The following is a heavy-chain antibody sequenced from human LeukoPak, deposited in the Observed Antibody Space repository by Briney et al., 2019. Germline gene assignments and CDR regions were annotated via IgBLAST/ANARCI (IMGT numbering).Heavy chain of an antibody. V-gene: IGHV3-73*01. CDR3: SVYRGSGPGGDDTFDI. D-gene: IGHD3-10*01. CDR1: GFTFRASA. Sequence: GGSLRLSCVASGFTFRASAMHWVRQASGKGLEWVAHIRTKGNDYATAYAASVKGRFTISRDDSRNTAYLQMNSLKSEDSAVYYCSVYRGSGPGGDDTFDIWGQGTMVTVSS. CDR2: IRTKGNDYAT. J-gene: IGHJ3*02.